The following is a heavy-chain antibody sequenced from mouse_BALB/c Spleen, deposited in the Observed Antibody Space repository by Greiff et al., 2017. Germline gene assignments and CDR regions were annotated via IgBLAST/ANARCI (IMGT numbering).Heavy chain of an antibody. J-gene: IGHJ2*01. Sequence: QVQLQQPGAELVKPGASVKLSCKASGYTFTSYWMHWVKQRPGQGLEWIGEINPSNGRTNYNEKFKSKATLTVDKSSSTAYMQLSSLTSEDSAVYYCARGDYDYDGVDDWGQGTTLTVSS. V-gene: IGHV1S81*02. D-gene: IGHD2-4*01. CDR3: ARGDYDYDGVDD. CDR2: INPSNGRT. CDR1: GYTFTSYW.